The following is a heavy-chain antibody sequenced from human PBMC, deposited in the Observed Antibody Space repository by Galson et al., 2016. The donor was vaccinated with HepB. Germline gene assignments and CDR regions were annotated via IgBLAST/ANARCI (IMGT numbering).Heavy chain of an antibody. CDR3: ARDEDDPSYTIDF. V-gene: IGHV3-30-3*01. CDR1: GFTFSTYA. CDR2: ISYDGNKK. Sequence: SLRLSCAASGFTFSTYAMHWVRQAPGKGLEWVAVISYDGNKKYYAASVKGRFTIARDNSENTLHLQMHSLRAEDTAVYYCARDEDDPSYTIDFWGQGTLVSVSS. J-gene: IGHJ4*02. D-gene: IGHD3-10*01.